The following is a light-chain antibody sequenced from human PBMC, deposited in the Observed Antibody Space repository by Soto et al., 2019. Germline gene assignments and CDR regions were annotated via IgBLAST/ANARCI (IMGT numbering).Light chain of an antibody. CDR2: AAS. CDR3: QQLNNYPLT. V-gene: IGKV1-9*01. CDR1: QGIGSY. Sequence: DIQLTQSPSFLSASLGDRVTIPCRASQGIGSYLAWYQQKPGKATRLLIYAASTLQSGVPSRFSGSGADTEFTLTISSLQPEDFATYYCQQLNNYPLTFGGGTKVEIK. J-gene: IGKJ4*01.